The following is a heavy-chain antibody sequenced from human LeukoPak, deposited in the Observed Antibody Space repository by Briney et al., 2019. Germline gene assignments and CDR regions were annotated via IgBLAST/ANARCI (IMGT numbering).Heavy chain of an antibody. CDR3: ARGFHPYGDNDAFDI. CDR1: GGSISSNSYY. Sequence: SETLSLTCAVSGGSISSNSYYWGWIRQPPGKGLEWLGSIYYSGSTYYNPSLKSRVTISVDTSKNQFSLKLSSVTAADTAVYYCARGFHPYGDNDAFDIWGQGTMVTVSS. D-gene: IGHD4-17*01. CDR2: IYYSGST. V-gene: IGHV4-39*07. J-gene: IGHJ3*02.